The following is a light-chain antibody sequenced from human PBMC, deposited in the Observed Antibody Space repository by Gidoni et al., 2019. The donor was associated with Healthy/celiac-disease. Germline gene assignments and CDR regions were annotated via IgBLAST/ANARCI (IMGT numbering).Light chain of an antibody. Sequence: QSALTQPVSVSGSSGQSITISCTGTSSDVGGYNYVSWYQQHPGKAPKLMIYEVSNRPSGVSNRFSGSKSGNTASLTISGLQAEDEADYYCSSYTSSSTPWVFGGGTKLTVL. CDR1: SSDVGGYNY. J-gene: IGLJ3*02. V-gene: IGLV2-14*01. CDR2: EVS. CDR3: SSYTSSSTPWV.